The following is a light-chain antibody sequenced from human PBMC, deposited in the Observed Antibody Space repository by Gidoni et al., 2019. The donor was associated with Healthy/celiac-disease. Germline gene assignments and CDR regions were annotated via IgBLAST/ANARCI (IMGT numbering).Light chain of an antibody. CDR2: DVS. J-gene: IGLJ3*02. Sequence: QSALTQPASVSGSPGPSITISCTGPSRDVGGYNYFSWYQQHPGKAPKLMIYDVSNRPSGVSNRFSGSKSGNTASLTISGLQAEDEADYYCSSYTSSSTWVFGGGTKLTVL. V-gene: IGLV2-14*01. CDR1: SRDVGGYNY. CDR3: SSYTSSSTWV.